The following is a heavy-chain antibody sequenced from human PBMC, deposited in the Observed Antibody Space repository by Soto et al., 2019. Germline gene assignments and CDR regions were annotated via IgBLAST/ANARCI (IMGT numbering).Heavy chain of an antibody. Sequence: QVQLVESGGGLVKPGGSLRLSCAASGFTFSDYYMSWIRQAPGKGLEWVSYISSSSSYTNYADSVKGRFTISRDNAKNSLYLQMNSLRAEDTAVYYCARALWFGEVSDYYGMDVWGQGTTVTVSS. CDR3: ARALWFGEVSDYYGMDV. D-gene: IGHD3-10*01. CDR2: ISSSSSYT. CDR1: GFTFSDYY. J-gene: IGHJ6*02. V-gene: IGHV3-11*05.